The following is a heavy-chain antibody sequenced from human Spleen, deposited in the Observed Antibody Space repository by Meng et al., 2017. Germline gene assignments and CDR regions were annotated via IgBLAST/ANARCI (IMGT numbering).Heavy chain of an antibody. D-gene: IGHD6-13*01. J-gene: IGHJ6*02. CDR1: GGSFSGYY. CDR2: INHSGST. V-gene: IGHV4-34*01. Sequence: SETLSLTCAVYGGSFSGYYWSWIRQPPGKGLEWIGEINHSGSTNYNPSLKSRVTISVDTSKNQFSLNLSSVTAADTAVYYCARWVAGSAAGIARNYYGMDVWGQGTTVTVSS. CDR3: ARWVAGSAAGIARNYYGMDV.